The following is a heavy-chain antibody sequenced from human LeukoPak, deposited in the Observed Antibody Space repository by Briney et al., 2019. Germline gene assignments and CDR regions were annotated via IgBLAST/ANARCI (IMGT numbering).Heavy chain of an antibody. V-gene: IGHV4-34*01. CDR1: GFTFSSYA. J-gene: IGHJ4*02. CDR2: INHSGST. D-gene: IGHD3-10*01. Sequence: GSLRLSCAASGFTFSSYAMSWVRQPPGKGLEWIGEINHSGSTNYNPSLKSRVTISVDTSKNQFSLKLSSVTAADTAVYYCAREDYYGSGSYHMWGQGTLVTVSS. CDR3: AREDYYGSGSYHM.